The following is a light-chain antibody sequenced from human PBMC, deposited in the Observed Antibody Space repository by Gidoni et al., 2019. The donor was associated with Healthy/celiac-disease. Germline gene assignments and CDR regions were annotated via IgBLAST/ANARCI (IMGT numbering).Light chain of an antibody. Sequence: QLVLTQSPSASASLGASVKLTCTLSSGHSSYAIAWHQQQPEKGPRYLMKLNSDGSHSKGDGIPDRFSGSSSGAERYLTISSLQSEDEADYYVQTWGTGIPWVFGGGTKLTVL. J-gene: IGLJ3*02. V-gene: IGLV4-69*01. CDR1: SGHSSYA. CDR2: LNSDGSH. CDR3: QTWGTGIPWV.